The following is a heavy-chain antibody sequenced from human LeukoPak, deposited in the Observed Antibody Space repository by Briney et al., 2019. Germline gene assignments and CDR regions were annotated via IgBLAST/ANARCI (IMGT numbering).Heavy chain of an antibody. CDR2: IIPIFGTA. J-gene: IGHJ6*03. CDR3: ARDKSNGYYYYYYMDV. D-gene: IGHD4-11*01. Sequence: GSSVKVSCKASGGTFSSYAISWVRQAPGQGLEWMGGIIPIFGTANYAQKFQGRVTITADESTSTAYMELSSLRSEDTAVYYCARDKSNGYYYYYYMDVWGKGTTVTVCS. V-gene: IGHV1-69*01. CDR1: GGTFSSYA.